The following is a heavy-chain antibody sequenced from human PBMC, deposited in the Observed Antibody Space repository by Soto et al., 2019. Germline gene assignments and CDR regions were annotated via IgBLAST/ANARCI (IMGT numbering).Heavy chain of an antibody. CDR2: IYSGGDT. D-gene: IGHD3-10*01. CDR3: ARAPGGSVTHGV. CDR1: GFTVSNNY. J-gene: IGHJ3*01. Sequence: EVQLVESGGGLVQPGGSVRLSCAASGFTVSNNYMSWVRQAPGKGLEWVSHIYSGGDTAYANSVRGRFTISRDNSKNTLYLQMDSLRAEDTAVYYCARAPGGSVTHGVWGQGTMVTVSS. V-gene: IGHV3-66*01.